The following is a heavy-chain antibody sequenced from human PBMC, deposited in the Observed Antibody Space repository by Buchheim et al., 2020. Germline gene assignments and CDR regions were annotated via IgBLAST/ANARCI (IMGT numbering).Heavy chain of an antibody. D-gene: IGHD3-22*01. V-gene: IGHV3-74*01. CDR1: GFTFSNLW. CDR2: IISDGSST. J-gene: IGHJ4*02. CDR3: ATDHYDNSGDSSFDY. Sequence: EVQLVQSGGGLVQPGGSLRLSCAASGFTFSNLWMHWVRQVPGKGLVWVSTIISDGSSTSHADSVKGRFTISRDNAKNTWYLQMNSLRAEDTGVYYCATDHYDNSGDSSFDYWGQGT.